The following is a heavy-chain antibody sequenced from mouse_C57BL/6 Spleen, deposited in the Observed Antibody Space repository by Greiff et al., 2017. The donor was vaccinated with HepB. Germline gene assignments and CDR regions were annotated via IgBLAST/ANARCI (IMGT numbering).Heavy chain of an antibody. Sequence: EVKLMESGGGLVQPGGSLKLSCAASGFTFSDYYMYWVRQTPEKRLEWVAYISNGGGSTYYPDTVKGRFTISRDNAKNTLYLQMSRLKSEDTAMYYCARLYSNNWYFDVWGTGTTVTVSS. V-gene: IGHV5-12*01. D-gene: IGHD2-5*01. CDR2: ISNGGGST. J-gene: IGHJ1*03. CDR1: GFTFSDYY. CDR3: ARLYSNNWYFDV.